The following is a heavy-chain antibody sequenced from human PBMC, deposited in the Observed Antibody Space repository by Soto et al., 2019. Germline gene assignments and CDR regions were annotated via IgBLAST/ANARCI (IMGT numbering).Heavy chain of an antibody. CDR1: GYTFTSYG. D-gene: IGHD6-19*01. V-gene: IGHV1-18*01. CDR3: ARGEYSSGWYTIKYYFDY. CDR2: ISAYNGNT. Sequence: GASVKVSCKASGYTFTSYGISWVRQAPGQGLEWMGWISAYNGNTNYAQKLQGRVTMTTDTSTSTAYMELRSLRSDDTAVYYCARGEYSSGWYTIKYYFDYWGQGTLVTVSS. J-gene: IGHJ4*02.